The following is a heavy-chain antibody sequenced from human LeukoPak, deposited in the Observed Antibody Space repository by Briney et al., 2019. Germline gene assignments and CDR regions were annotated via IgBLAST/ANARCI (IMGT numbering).Heavy chain of an antibody. CDR1: GFTFSDYW. V-gene: IGHV3-7*01. CDR2: IKYDGDEE. D-gene: IGHD6-13*01. J-gene: IGHJ4*02. Sequence: GGSLRLSCAASGFTFSDYWMSWMRQAPGKGLEWVANIKYDGDEEYYVDSVKGRFTISRDNTKNSLYLQLNSLRVEDTAVYYCKSGGAAPGSFDNWGQGTLVTVSP. CDR3: KSGGAAPGSFDN.